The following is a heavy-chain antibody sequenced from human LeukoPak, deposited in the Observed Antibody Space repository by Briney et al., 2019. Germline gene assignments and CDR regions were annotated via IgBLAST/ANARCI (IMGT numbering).Heavy chain of an antibody. CDR1: GGSISTHY. CDR3: ARAQYASGSFFDY. Sequence: KSSETLSLTCTVSGGSISTHYWSWIRQPPGKGLEWIGYIYYTGSSNYNPSLKSRVTMAIDTSKNQFSLELTFVSAADTAVYYCARAQYASGSFFDYWGQGTLATVSS. J-gene: IGHJ4*02. D-gene: IGHD3-10*01. CDR2: IYYTGSS. V-gene: IGHV4-59*11.